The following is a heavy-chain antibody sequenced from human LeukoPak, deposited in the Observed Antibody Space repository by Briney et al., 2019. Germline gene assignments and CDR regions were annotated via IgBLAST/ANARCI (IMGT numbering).Heavy chain of an antibody. D-gene: IGHD3-10*02. Sequence: PGGSLRLSCAASGFTFSSYEMNWVRQAPGKGLEGVSYISSSGSTIYYADSVKGRFTISRDNAKNSLYLPMNSLRAEHTAVYYCAELGITMIGGVWGKGTTVTTSS. J-gene: IGHJ6*01. V-gene: IGHV3-48*03. CDR1: GFTFSSYE. CDR3: AELGITMIGGV. CDR2: ISSSGSTI.